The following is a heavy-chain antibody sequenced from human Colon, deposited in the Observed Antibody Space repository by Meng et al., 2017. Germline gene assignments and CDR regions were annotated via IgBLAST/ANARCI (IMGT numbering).Heavy chain of an antibody. V-gene: IGHV4-61*08. Sequence: GQLRWSVPGLCRPSEPFSLCCSVSGGSVSSAGYHGSWIRQHPGKGLEWIGYASTNYNPSLKSRVTISVDTSKNQFSLRLTSVTAADTAVYYCARDHMGSLDYWGQGILVTVSS. CDR2: AST. CDR3: ARDHMGSLDY. D-gene: IGHD1-26*01. J-gene: IGHJ4*02. CDR1: GGSVSSAGYH.